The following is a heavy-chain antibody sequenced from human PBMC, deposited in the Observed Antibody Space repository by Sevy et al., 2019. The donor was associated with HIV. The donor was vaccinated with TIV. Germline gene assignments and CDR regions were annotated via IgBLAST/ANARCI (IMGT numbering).Heavy chain of an antibody. J-gene: IGHJ4*02. V-gene: IGHV3-7*01. CDR1: GFTFSSYW. CDR3: AREPIMITFGGVIVYFDY. D-gene: IGHD3-16*02. Sequence: GGSLRLSCAASGFTFSSYWMSWVRQAPGKGLEWVANIKQDGSEKYYVDSVKGRFTISRGNAKNSLYLQMNSLRAEDTAVYYCAREPIMITFGGVIVYFDYWGQGTLVTVSS. CDR2: IKQDGSEK.